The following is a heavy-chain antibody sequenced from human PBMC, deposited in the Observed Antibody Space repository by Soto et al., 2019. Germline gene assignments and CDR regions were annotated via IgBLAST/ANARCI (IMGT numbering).Heavy chain of an antibody. CDR3: AKEDTGGALYY. D-gene: IGHD3-16*01. V-gene: IGHV3-30*18. Sequence: QAQLVESGGGVVQPGRSLRLSCAASGFTFSSYGMHWVRQAPGKGLEWVAVISYDGSNKYYADSVKGRFTISRDNSKNTLYLQMNSLRAEDTAVYYCAKEDTGGALYYWGQGTLVTVSS. CDR2: ISYDGSNK. J-gene: IGHJ4*02. CDR1: GFTFSSYG.